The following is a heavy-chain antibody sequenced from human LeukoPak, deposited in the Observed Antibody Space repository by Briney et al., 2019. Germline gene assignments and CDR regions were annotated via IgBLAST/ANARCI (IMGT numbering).Heavy chain of an antibody. CDR3: ARPKAARHRGNDAFDI. CDR2: IWYDGSNK. V-gene: IGHV3-33*01. J-gene: IGHJ3*02. Sequence: GRSLRLSCAASGFTFSSYGMHWVRQAPGKGLEWVAVIWYDGSNKYYADSVKGRFTISRDNSKNTLYLQMNSLRAEDTAVYYCARPKAARHRGNDAFDIWGQGTMVTVSS. D-gene: IGHD6-6*01. CDR1: GFTFSSYG.